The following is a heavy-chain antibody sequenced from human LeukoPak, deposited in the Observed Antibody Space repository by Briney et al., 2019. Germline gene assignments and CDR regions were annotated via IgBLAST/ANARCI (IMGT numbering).Heavy chain of an antibody. J-gene: IGHJ5*02. Sequence: QPGRSLRLSGTASGFTFGDYLMSWFRQAPGKGLEWIGFIRRKLDGGTAEYAASVKGRFTISRDDSTSIAYLQMNSLKTEDTAVYYCATDGAGFDTWGQGVLVTVSS. V-gene: IGHV3-49*03. CDR3: ATDGAGFDT. CDR2: IRRKLDGGTA. CDR1: GFTFGDYL.